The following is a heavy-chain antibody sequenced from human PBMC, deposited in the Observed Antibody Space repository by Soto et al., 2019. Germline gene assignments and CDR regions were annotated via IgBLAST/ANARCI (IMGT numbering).Heavy chain of an antibody. D-gene: IGHD2-15*01. CDR2: ISVSGGST. CDR1: GLTFSSYA. CDR3: ARNTGYDPPDY. Sequence: EVQLLESGGGLVQPGRSLRLSCAASGLTFSSYAMSWVRQAPGKGLAWVSGISVSGGSTYYADSVKGRFTISRDNSKNTLYLQMNSLRAEDTAVYYCARNTGYDPPDYWGQGTLVTVSS. J-gene: IGHJ4*02. V-gene: IGHV3-23*01.